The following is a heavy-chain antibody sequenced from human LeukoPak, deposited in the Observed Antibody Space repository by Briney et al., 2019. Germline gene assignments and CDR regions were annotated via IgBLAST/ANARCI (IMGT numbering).Heavy chain of an antibody. CDR1: GGSISSGSYY. V-gene: IGHV4-61*02. CDR3: ARGSYDYVWGSYRFPHVNFDY. D-gene: IGHD3-16*02. Sequence: PSETLSLTCTVSGGSISSGSYYWTWIRQPAGKGLEWIGRIYTSGSTNYNPSLKSRVTISVDTSKNQFSLRLSSVTAADTAVYYCARGSYDYVWGSYRFPHVNFDYWGQGTLVTVSS. J-gene: IGHJ4*02. CDR2: IYTSGST.